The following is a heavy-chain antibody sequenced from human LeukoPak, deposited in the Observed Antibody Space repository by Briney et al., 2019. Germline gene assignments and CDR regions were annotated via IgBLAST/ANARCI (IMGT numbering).Heavy chain of an antibody. V-gene: IGHV1-18*01. CDR1: GYTFTSYG. Sequence: ASVKVSCMASGYTFTSYGISWVRQAPGQGLEWMGWISAYNGNTNYAQKLQGRVTMTTDTSTSTAYMELRSLRSDDTAVYYCARDMEQLTDFDYWGQGTLVTVSS. D-gene: IGHD6-6*01. J-gene: IGHJ4*02. CDR3: ARDMEQLTDFDY. CDR2: ISAYNGNT.